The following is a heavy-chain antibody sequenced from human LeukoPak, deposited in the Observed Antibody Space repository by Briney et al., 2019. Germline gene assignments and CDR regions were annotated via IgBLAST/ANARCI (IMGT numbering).Heavy chain of an antibody. CDR2: INSDGSST. D-gene: IGHD5-12*01. V-gene: IGHV3-74*01. J-gene: IGHJ4*02. Sequence: QPGGSLRLSCAASGFTFSSYWMHWVRQAPGKGRMWVSRINSDGSSTSYADSVKGRFTISRDNAKNTLYLQMNSLRAEDTAVFYCARVGQAGYVGYPLDYRGQGTLVTVSS. CDR3: ARVGQAGYVGYPLDY. CDR1: GFTFSSYW.